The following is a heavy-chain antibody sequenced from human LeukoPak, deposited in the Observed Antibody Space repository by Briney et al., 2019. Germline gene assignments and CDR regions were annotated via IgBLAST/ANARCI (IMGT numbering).Heavy chain of an antibody. V-gene: IGHV3-30-3*01. D-gene: IGHD1-1*01. CDR1: GFTFSSYA. CDR2: ISYDGSNK. J-gene: IGHJ5*02. Sequence: GGSLRLSCAASGFTFSSYAMHWVRQAPGKGLERVAVISYDGSNKYYADSVKGRFTISRDNSKNTLYLQMNSLRAEDTAVYYCARDNSEYDEDWFDPWGQGTLVTVSS. CDR3: ARDNSEYDEDWFDP.